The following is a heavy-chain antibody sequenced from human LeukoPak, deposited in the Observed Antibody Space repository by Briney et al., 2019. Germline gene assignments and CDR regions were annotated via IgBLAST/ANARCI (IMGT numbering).Heavy chain of an antibody. CDR3: ARGSGWAFDI. D-gene: IGHD6-19*01. CDR2: MGGSGGTT. Sequence: PGGSLRLSCAASGFTFSSYAMSWVRQAPGKGLEWVSAMGGSGGTTYYADSVKGRFTISRDNSKNTLYLQMNSLRAEDTAVYYCARGSGWAFDIWGQGTMVTVSS. V-gene: IGHV3-23*01. J-gene: IGHJ3*02. CDR1: GFTFSSYA.